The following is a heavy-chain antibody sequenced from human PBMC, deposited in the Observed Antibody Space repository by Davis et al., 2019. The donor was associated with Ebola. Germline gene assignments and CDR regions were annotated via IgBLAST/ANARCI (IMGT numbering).Heavy chain of an antibody. CDR3: ARHINYGDYGSGWFDP. Sequence: AASVQVSCKASGYTFTSYDINWVRQATGQGLEWMGWMNPNSGNTGYAQKFRGRITMTRNTSISTAYMEVSSLRSEDTAVYYCARHINYGDYGSGWFDPWGQGTLVSGSS. J-gene: IGHJ5*02. CDR1: GYTFTSYD. V-gene: IGHV1-8*01. D-gene: IGHD4-17*01. CDR2: MNPNSGNT.